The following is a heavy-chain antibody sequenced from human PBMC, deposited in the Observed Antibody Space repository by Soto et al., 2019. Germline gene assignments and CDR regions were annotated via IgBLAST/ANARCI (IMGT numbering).Heavy chain of an antibody. D-gene: IGHD3-3*01. CDR1: GYTFTSYA. CDR3: AIGCKYDFWSGPANY. V-gene: IGHV1-3*01. J-gene: IGHJ4*02. CDR2: INAGNGNT. Sequence: ASVKVSCKASGYTFTSYAMHWVRQAPGQRLEWMGWINAGNGNTKYSQKFRGRVTITRDTSASTAYMELSSLRSEDTAVYYCAIGCKYDFWSGPANYWGKGTLVPVSS.